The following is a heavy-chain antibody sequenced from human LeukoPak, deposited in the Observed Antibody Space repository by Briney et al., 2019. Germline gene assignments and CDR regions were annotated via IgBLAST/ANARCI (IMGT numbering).Heavy chain of an antibody. J-gene: IGHJ4*02. CDR2: IIPIFGTA. Sequence: SVNVSCKASGGTFSSYAISWVRQAPGQGLEWMGGIIPIFGTANYAQKFQGRVTITADESTSTAYMELSSLRSEDTAVYYCARDSAYCGGDCYYDYWGQGTLVTVSS. V-gene: IGHV1-69*13. D-gene: IGHD2-21*02. CDR3: ARDSAYCGGDCYYDY. CDR1: GGTFSSYA.